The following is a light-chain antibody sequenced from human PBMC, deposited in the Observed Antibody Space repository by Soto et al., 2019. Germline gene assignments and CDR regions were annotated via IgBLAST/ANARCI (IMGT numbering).Light chain of an antibody. V-gene: IGKV1-33*01. CDR1: QDISNS. Sequence: DIQMTQSPSSLSASVGDKITITCQASQDISNSLNWYQQKPGKAPKLLIYDASNLETGVPSRFSGSRSGTDFTLTISSLEPEDIGTYLCYHYHLLPPLTFGPGTKVEI. J-gene: IGKJ1*01. CDR2: DAS. CDR3: YHYHLLPPLT.